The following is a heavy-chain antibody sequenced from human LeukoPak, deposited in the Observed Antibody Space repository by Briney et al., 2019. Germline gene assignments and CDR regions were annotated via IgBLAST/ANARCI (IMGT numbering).Heavy chain of an antibody. CDR2: ISGRDSTT. CDR1: GFTFSSYA. V-gene: IGHV3-23*01. CDR3: ARDLGTMVRGERYYFDY. Sequence: GGSLRLSCAASGFTFSSYAMSWFRQAPGKGLEWVSAISGRDSTTYYADSVKGRFTISRDNAKNSLYLQMNSLRAEDTAVYYCARDLGTMVRGERYYFDYWGQGTLVTVSS. D-gene: IGHD3-10*01. J-gene: IGHJ4*02.